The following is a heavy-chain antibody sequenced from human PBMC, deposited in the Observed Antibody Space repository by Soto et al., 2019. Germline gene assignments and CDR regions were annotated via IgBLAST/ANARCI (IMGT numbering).Heavy chain of an antibody. J-gene: IGHJ4*02. CDR3: ASGKSGYLTFDF. CDR1: GFSVSVNY. Sequence: PGGSLRLSCVASGFSVSVNYISWVRQAPGKGLEWKGLEWVSIIYADGDTYYADSVRGRFTISRDNSKNTVFLQMNSLTVEDTAVYYCASGKSGYLTFDFWGQGTQVTVSS. V-gene: IGHV3-53*01. D-gene: IGHD3-22*01. CDR2: IYADGDT.